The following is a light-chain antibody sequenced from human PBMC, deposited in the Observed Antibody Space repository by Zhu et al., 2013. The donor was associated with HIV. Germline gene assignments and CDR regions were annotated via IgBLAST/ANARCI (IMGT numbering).Light chain of an antibody. V-gene: IGLV2-14*01. CDR3: CSYAGNRL. J-gene: IGLJ3*02. Sequence: QSALTQPASVSGSPGQSITISCTGTSSDIGGYDYVSWYQHHPGKGPKLMIYEVSNRPSGVSNRFSGSKSGNTASLTISGLQAEDEADYYCCSYAGNRLFGGGTKLTVL. CDR1: SSDIGGYDY. CDR2: EVS.